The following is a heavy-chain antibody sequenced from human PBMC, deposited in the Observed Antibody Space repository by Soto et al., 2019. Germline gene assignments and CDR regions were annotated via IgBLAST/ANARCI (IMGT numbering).Heavy chain of an antibody. CDR2: VYSSGST. D-gene: IGHD3-16*02. CDR1: GGSVSGYY. V-gene: IGHV4-4*07. J-gene: IGHJ4*02. Sequence: QVQLQESGPGLAKPSETLSLTCSVSGGSVSGYYWSWIRQSAGNAVEWIGRVYSSGSTTYNPSLRSRVIMSVDTSRNQFSLNLRSVTAADTAVYYCARDRYDHIWGTYRSFDSWGQGTLVTVSS. CDR3: ARDRYDHIWGTYRSFDS.